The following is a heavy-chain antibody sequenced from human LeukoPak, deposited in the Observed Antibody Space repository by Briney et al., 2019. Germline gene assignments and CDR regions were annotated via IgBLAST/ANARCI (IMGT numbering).Heavy chain of an antibody. CDR2: IYYSGST. CDR3: ARVWGYGDYLDY. Sequence: PSETLSLTCTVSGGSISSGDYYWSWIRQPPGKGLEWIGYIYYSGSTYYNPSLKSRVTISVDTSKNQFSLKLSSVTAADTAVYYCARVWGYGDYLDYWGQGTLVTVSS. CDR1: GGSISSGDYY. D-gene: IGHD4-17*01. J-gene: IGHJ4*02. V-gene: IGHV4-30-4*01.